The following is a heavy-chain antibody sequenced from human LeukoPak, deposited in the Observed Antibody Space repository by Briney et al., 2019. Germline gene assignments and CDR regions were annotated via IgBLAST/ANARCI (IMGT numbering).Heavy chain of an antibody. V-gene: IGHV3-7*01. CDR3: ARGYCGGDCYASGPVKDAFEI. CDR1: GFTFSSYW. Sequence: PGGSVRLSCAASGFTFSSYWMSWVRQAPGKGLEWVANIKQDGSEKYYVDSVKGRFTISRDNAKNSLYLQMNSLRAEDTAVYYCARGYCGGDCYASGPVKDAFEIWGQGTMVTVSS. D-gene: IGHD2-21*02. J-gene: IGHJ3*02. CDR2: IKQDGSEK.